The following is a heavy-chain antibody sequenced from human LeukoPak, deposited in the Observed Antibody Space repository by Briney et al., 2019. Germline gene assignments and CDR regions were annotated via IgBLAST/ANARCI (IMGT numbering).Heavy chain of an antibody. CDR3: ARDRGIAAAGDCYFDY. D-gene: IGHD6-13*01. Sequence: ASVKVSCKASGYTFTGYYMHWVRQAPGQGLEWMGWINPNSGGTNYAQKFQGRVTMTRDTSISTAYVELSRLRSDDTAVYYCARDRGIAAAGDCYFDYWGQGTLVTVSS. V-gene: IGHV1-2*02. CDR2: INPNSGGT. J-gene: IGHJ4*02. CDR1: GYTFTGYY.